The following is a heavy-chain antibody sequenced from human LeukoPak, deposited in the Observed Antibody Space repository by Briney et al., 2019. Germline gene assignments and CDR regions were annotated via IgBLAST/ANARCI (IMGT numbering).Heavy chain of an antibody. V-gene: IGHV4-61*09. CDR2: IYTSGST. Sequence: SETLSLTCTVSGSSISSGSNYWSWIRQPAGKGLEWIGHIYTSGSTKYDPSLKSRVTISVDTSKNQFSLKLTSVTAADTAMYYCARYSAGRYDFWSGYFHAFDIWGQGTMVTVSS. J-gene: IGHJ3*02. CDR3: ARYSAGRYDFWSGYFHAFDI. D-gene: IGHD3-3*01. CDR1: GSSISSGSNY.